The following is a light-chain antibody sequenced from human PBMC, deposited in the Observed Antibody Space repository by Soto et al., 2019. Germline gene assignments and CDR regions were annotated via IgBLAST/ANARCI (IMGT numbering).Light chain of an antibody. Sequence: DVVMTQFPLSLPVTLGQPASISCRSSHSLLYGDGNTFLSWYHQRPGLSPRRLIYKVSKRDSGIPDRFSGSGSDTNFTLKISRVEADDVGIYYCLQGTHWPPIFGPGTKVEIK. J-gene: IGKJ3*01. CDR3: LQGTHWPPI. V-gene: IGKV2-30*01. CDR1: HSLLYGDGNTF. CDR2: KVS.